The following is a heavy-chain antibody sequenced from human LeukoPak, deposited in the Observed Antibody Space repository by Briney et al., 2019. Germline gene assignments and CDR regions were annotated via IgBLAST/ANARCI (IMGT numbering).Heavy chain of an antibody. V-gene: IGHV5-51*01. CDR2: IYPGDSDT. CDR3: ARPRDGYNYTFDY. CDR1: GYSFTSYW. D-gene: IGHD5-24*01. Sequence: GESLQISCQGSGYSFTSYWIGWVRQMPGKGLEWMGIIYPGDSDTRYSPSFQGQVTISADKSISTAYLQWSSLKASDTAMYYCARPRDGYNYTFDYWGQGTLVTVSS. J-gene: IGHJ4*02.